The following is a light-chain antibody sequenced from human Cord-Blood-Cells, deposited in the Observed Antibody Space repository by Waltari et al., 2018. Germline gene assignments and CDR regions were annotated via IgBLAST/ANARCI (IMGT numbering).Light chain of an antibody. V-gene: IGKV1-39*01. Sequence: DIQMTQSPSSLSASVGDRVTITCRASQSISSYLNWYQQKPGKDPKLLIYAASSLQSGVPSRFSGSGSGTDFTLTISSLQPEDFATYYYQQSYSTPLTFGGGTKVEIK. CDR3: QQSYSTPLT. CDR2: AAS. J-gene: IGKJ4*01. CDR1: QSISSY.